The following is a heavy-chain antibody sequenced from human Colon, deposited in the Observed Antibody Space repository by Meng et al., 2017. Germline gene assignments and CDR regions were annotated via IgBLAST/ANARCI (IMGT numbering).Heavy chain of an antibody. D-gene: IGHD2-2*01. Sequence: SETLSLTCGVSGFSISSSLYWGWIRQPPGEGLEWIGSIYHSGSTYYNPSLKSRVTISVDTSKNQFSLKLTSVTAADTAVYYCARVSSSDWYGFGFDYRGQGILVTVSS. CDR2: IYHSGST. CDR1: GFSISSSLY. CDR3: ARVSSSDWYGFGFDY. V-gene: IGHV4-38-2*01. J-gene: IGHJ4*02.